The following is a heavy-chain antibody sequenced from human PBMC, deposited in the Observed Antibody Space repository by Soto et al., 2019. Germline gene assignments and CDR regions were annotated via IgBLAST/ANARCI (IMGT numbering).Heavy chain of an antibody. J-gene: IGHJ4*02. CDR2: VYSSGST. D-gene: IGHD6-13*01. V-gene: IGHV4-4*07. Sequence: QVPLQESGPRLAKPSETLFLTCTVSGGSIRGYYWCWIRQPAGKGLEWIGRVYSSGSTIYSPSLKSRVTMSVETSKRQFSLRLTSVTAADTAVYYCVRSSPGLAGVGWDFWGQGTLVTVSS. CDR1: GGSIRGYY. CDR3: VRSSPGLAGVGWDF.